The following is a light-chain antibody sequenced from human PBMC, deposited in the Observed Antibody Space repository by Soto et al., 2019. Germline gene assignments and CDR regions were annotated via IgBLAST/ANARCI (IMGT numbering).Light chain of an antibody. CDR2: RDD. CDR1: NSNIGSNS. V-gene: IGLV1-44*01. J-gene: IGLJ1*01. CDR3: AAWDDTLNGYV. Sequence: QSVLTQPPSASGTPGQRATISCFGANSNIGSNSVNWYQQLPGTAPKLLFYRDDQRPSGVPDHFSASKSATSASLAIGGLRSEDEAEYFCAAWDDTLNGYVFGGGTKVTVL.